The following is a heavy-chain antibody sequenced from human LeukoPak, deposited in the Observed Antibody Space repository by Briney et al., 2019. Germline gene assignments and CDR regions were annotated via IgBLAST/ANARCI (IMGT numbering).Heavy chain of an antibody. CDR1: GYTFTSYY. Sequence: GASVKVSCKASGYTFTSYYMHWVRQAPGQGLEWMGIINPSGGSTSYAQKFQGRVTMTRDTSTSTVYMELSSLRSEDTAVYYCARSATLSGMVRGVIFEGDPFDYWGQGTLVTVPS. J-gene: IGHJ4*02. CDR3: ARSATLSGMVRGVIFEGDPFDY. CDR2: INPSGGST. D-gene: IGHD3-10*01. V-gene: IGHV1-46*01.